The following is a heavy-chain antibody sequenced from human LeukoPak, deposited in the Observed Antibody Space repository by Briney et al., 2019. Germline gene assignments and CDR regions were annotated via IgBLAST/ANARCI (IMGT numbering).Heavy chain of an antibody. Sequence: PSETLSLTXTVSGGSINSDSYYWSRVRQPPGKGLEWIGYIYYSGSTNYNPSLKSRVTISVDTPKNQFSLKLSSVTTADTAVYYCARWAKWNHDYWGQGTLVTVSS. J-gene: IGHJ4*02. CDR2: IYYSGST. V-gene: IGHV4-61*01. CDR1: GGSINSDSYY. CDR3: ARWAKWNHDY. D-gene: IGHD1-14*01.